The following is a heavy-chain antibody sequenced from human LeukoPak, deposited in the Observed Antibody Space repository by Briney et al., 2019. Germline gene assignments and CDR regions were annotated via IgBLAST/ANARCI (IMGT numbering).Heavy chain of an antibody. Sequence: ASVTVSCTASGYTFTGYYMHWARQAPGQGLEWMGWINPNSGDSNYAQKFQGRVTMTRATSISTAYMELSRLRSDDTAVFYCASGPTSGYYSGGYWGQGTLVTVSS. CDR3: ASGPTSGYYSGGY. J-gene: IGHJ4*02. CDR1: GYTFTGYY. CDR2: INPNSGDS. V-gene: IGHV1-2*02. D-gene: IGHD3-22*01.